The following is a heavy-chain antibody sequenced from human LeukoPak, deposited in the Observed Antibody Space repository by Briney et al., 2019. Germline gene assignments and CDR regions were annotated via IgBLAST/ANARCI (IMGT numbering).Heavy chain of an antibody. J-gene: IGHJ3*02. CDR1: GYTFTSYA. V-gene: IGHV1-3*01. D-gene: IGHD3-10*01. Sequence: ASVKVSCKASGYTFTSYAMHWVRQAPGQRLEWMGWINAGNGNTKYSQKIQGRVTITRDTSASTAYMELSSLRSEDTAVYYCARAEITMVRARDAFDIWGQGTMVTVSS. CDR3: ARAEITMVRARDAFDI. CDR2: INAGNGNT.